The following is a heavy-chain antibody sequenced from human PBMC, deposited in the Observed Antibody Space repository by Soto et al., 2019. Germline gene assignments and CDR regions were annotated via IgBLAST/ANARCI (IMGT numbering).Heavy chain of an antibody. CDR3: ATAAGRHYYYYYGMDV. J-gene: IGHJ6*02. CDR1: GYTLTELS. CDR2: FDPEDGET. V-gene: IGHV1-24*01. D-gene: IGHD6-13*01. Sequence: ASVKVSCKVSGYTLTELSMHWVRQAPGKGLEWMGGFDPEDGETIYAQKFQGRVTMTEDTSTDTAYMELRSLRSEDTAVYYCATAAGRHYYYYYGMDVWGQGTTVTVSS.